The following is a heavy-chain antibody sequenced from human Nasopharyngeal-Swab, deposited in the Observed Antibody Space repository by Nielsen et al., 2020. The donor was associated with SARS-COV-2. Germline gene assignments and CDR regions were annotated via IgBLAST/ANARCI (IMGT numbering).Heavy chain of an antibody. D-gene: IGHD3-3*01. CDR3: AKAQYYDFWSGYYPYGYYFDY. CDR1: GFSFGDYA. V-gene: IGHV3-23*01. Sequence: GESLKISCAASGFSFGDYAMNWVRQAPGKGLEWLSFISSDSRTIYYADSVKGRFTISRDNSKNTLYLQMNSLRAEDTAVYYCAKAQYYDFWSGYYPYGYYFDYWGQGTLVTVSS. J-gene: IGHJ4*02. CDR2: ISSDSRTI.